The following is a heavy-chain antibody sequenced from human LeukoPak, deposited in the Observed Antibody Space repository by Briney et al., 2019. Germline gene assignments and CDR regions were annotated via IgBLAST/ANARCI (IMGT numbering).Heavy chain of an antibody. Sequence: SETPSLTCAVYGGSFSGYYWSWIRQPPGKGLEWIGEINHSGSTNYNPSLKSRVTISVDTSKNQFSLKLSSVTAADTAVYYCARGRATARFDYWGQGTLVTVSS. V-gene: IGHV4-34*01. CDR3: ARGRATARFDY. CDR2: INHSGST. J-gene: IGHJ4*02. D-gene: IGHD5-12*01. CDR1: GGSFSGYY.